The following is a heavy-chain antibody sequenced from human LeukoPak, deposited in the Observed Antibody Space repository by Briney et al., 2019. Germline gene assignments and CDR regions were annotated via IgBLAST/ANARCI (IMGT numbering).Heavy chain of an antibody. CDR3: ARRGYGDYADY. Sequence: PSETLSLTCTVSGGSITSYSWSWIRQPPGKGQEWIGYIYYTGSTNYNPSLKSRVTISVDTSTNQFSLKLSSVTAADTAVYYCARRGYGDYADYWGQGSLVTVSS. J-gene: IGHJ4*02. V-gene: IGHV4-59*01. CDR2: IYYTGST. CDR1: GGSITSYS. D-gene: IGHD4-17*01.